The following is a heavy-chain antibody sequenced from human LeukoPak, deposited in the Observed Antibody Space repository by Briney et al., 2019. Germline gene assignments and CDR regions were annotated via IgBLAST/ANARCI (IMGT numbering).Heavy chain of an antibody. Sequence: SETLSLTCTVSGGSISSYYWSWIRQPPGKGLEWIGYIYYSGSTNYNPSLKSRVTISVDTSKNQFSLKLSSVTAADTAVYYCARGVCSGGSCYRDVWGKGTTVTVSS. J-gene: IGHJ6*04. CDR2: IYYSGST. CDR3: ARGVCSGGSCYRDV. CDR1: GGSISSYY. V-gene: IGHV4-59*01. D-gene: IGHD2-15*01.